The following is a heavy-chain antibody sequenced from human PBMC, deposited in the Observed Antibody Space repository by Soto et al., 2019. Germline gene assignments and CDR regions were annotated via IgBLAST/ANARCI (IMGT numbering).Heavy chain of an antibody. Sequence: QLQLQESGSGLVKPSQTLSLTCAVSGGSISSGGYSWSWIRQPPGKGLEWIGYIYHSGSTYYNPPLKRRVALPVDRSQNQFSLKLGAVTAADTAVYYCARFPGVVGAAGPSWGQGTLVTVCS. J-gene: IGHJ4*02. V-gene: IGHV4-30-2*01. D-gene: IGHD1-26*01. CDR2: IYHSGST. CDR3: ARFPGVVGAAGPS. CDR1: GGSISSGGYS.